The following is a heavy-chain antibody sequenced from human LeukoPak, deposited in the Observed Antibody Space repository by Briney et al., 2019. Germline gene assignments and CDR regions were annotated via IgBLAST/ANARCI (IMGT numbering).Heavy chain of an antibody. J-gene: IGHJ4*02. CDR2: IGGSCDNL. CDR3: AKSVGGSYSSYFTS. D-gene: IGHD1-26*01. V-gene: IGHV3-23*01. Sequence: GGSLRLSCAASGFTFSDYAMSWVRQAPGKGLEWVLSIGGSCDNLFYADSVKGRFIISRDTSKNTLYMQMDSLRAEDTAVYNCAKSVGGSYSSYFTSWGQGTLVTVSS. CDR1: GFTFSDYA.